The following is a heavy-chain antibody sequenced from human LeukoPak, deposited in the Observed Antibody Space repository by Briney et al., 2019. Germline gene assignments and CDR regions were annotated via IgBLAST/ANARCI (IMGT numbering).Heavy chain of an antibody. CDR3: ARRDYNTRTFDY. J-gene: IGHJ4*02. V-gene: IGHV4-61*02. CDR2: IHSGGST. Sequence: PSETLSLTCTVSSGSISTSNYYWSWIRQPAGKGLEWIGRIHSGGSTNYNPSLKSRVTISVDTSKNQFSLNLSSVTAADTAVYYCARRDYNTRTFDYWGQGNLVTVSS. CDR1: SGSISTSNYY. D-gene: IGHD3-9*01.